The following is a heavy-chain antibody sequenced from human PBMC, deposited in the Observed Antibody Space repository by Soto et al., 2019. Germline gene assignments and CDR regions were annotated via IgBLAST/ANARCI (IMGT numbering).Heavy chain of an antibody. Sequence: EVQLLESGGGLVQPGGSLRLSCAASGFTCSSYAMSWVRQAPGEGLEWVSAISGSGGSTYYADSVKGRFTISRDNSKNTLYLQMNRQRAEDTAVYYCVKDTNTAMVTWSVDYWGQGTLVTVSS. D-gene: IGHD5-18*01. V-gene: IGHV3-23*01. CDR2: ISGSGGST. CDR1: GFTCSSYA. J-gene: IGHJ4*02. CDR3: VKDTNTAMVTWSVDY.